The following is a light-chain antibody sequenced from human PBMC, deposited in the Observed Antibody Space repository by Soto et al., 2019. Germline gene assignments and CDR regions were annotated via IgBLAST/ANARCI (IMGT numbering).Light chain of an antibody. CDR3: RQRCNLPPWT. CDR2: DAS. V-gene: IGKV3-11*02. Sequence: EIVLTQSPATLSLSPGERATLSCRASQSVSSYLALYQQKPCHAARLLIYDASNRAAGIPAGFRGSGSGRDFTLTISSLVPAEVAVFYCRQRCNLPPWTFGQGTKVDI. J-gene: IGKJ1*01. CDR1: QSVSSY.